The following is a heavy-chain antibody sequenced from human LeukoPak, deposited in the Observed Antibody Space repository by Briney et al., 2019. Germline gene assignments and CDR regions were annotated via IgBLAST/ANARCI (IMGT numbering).Heavy chain of an antibody. J-gene: IGHJ4*02. Sequence: PSETLSLTCTVSGGSINFYYWSWIRQPAGKGLEWIGRIYSTGSTNYSPSLKSRVTMSVDKSNNQFSLNLSSVTAADTAVYYCARGIADPYSFDSWGQGTLVTVSS. D-gene: IGHD6-13*01. CDR2: IYSTGST. CDR1: GGSINFYY. V-gene: IGHV4-4*07. CDR3: ARGIADPYSFDS.